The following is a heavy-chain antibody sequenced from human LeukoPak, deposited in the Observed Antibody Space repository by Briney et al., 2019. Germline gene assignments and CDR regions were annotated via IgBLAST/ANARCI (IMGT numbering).Heavy chain of an antibody. CDR1: GFTFSSLW. V-gene: IGHV3-74*01. CDR2: INNDEITT. Sequence: GGSLRLSCVAPGFTFSSLWMHWVRQAPGKGLVWVSRINNDEITTTYADSVKGRFTISRDNAKNTLYLQMNSLRAEDTAIYYCARGGPGTGMDYWGQGALVTVSS. D-gene: IGHD1-1*01. J-gene: IGHJ4*02. CDR3: ARGGPGTGMDY.